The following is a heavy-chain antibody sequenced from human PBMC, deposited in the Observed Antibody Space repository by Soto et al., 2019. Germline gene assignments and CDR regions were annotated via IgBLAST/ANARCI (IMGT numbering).Heavy chain of an antibody. CDR2: INPADSDI. J-gene: IGHJ4*02. V-gene: IGHV5-51*01. D-gene: IGHD3-16*01. CDR3: ARHQRDDASRKIDC. CDR1: GYSFTSNW. Sequence: GESLKISCQGSGYSFTSNWIGWVRQMPGKGLEWMGIINPADSDIKYSPSFQGQVTISADKSIGTAYLQWSSLKASDTAMYYCARHQRDDASRKIDCWGQGTLVTVS.